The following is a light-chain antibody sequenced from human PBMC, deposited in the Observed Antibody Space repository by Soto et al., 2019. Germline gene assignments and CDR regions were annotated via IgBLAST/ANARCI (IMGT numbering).Light chain of an antibody. Sequence: EIVMTQSPATLSVSPGGRATLSCRASQSISGTLAWYQQKPGQAPRLLIYGAFTRATGSPARFSGSGSGTDFTLTITSLQSEDFAVYYCQQYDNWPWTFGQGTKVEIK. CDR3: QQYDNWPWT. CDR2: GAF. J-gene: IGKJ1*01. CDR1: QSISGT. V-gene: IGKV3-15*01.